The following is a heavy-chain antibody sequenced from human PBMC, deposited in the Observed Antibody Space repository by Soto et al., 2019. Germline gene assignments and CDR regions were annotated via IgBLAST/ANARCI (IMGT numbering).Heavy chain of an antibody. CDR2: ISYDGNNI. V-gene: IGHV3-30*18. Sequence: QVQLVESGGGVVQPGRSLRLSCAASGFTFNSYGIHWVRQAPGKALEWVAVISYDGNNIYYGDSVQGRFTISRDNSKNTIYLQMNSLRAEDTVVYYCAKDVGYCTNGVCLYNWFDPWGQGTLVTVSS. CDR3: AKDVGYCTNGVCLYNWFDP. J-gene: IGHJ5*02. CDR1: GFTFNSYG. D-gene: IGHD2-8*01.